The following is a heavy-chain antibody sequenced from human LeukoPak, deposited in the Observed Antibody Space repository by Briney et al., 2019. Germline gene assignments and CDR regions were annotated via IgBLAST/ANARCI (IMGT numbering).Heavy chain of an antibody. CDR3: ARDIVVVVAAPGAFDI. D-gene: IGHD2-15*01. CDR1: GGSISSSSYY. J-gene: IGHJ3*02. Sequence: SETLSLTCTVSGGSISSSSYYWGWIRQPPGKALAWIGSIYYSGSTYYNPSLKSRVTISVDTSKNQFSLKLSSVTAADTAVYYCARDIVVVVAAPGAFDIWGQGTMVTVSS. V-gene: IGHV4-39*07. CDR2: IYYSGST.